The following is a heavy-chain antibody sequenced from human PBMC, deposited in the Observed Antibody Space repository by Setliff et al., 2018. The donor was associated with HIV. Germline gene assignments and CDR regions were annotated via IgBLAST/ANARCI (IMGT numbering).Heavy chain of an antibody. J-gene: IGHJ5*02. V-gene: IGHV1-69*13. CDR1: GGTFSLYA. D-gene: IGHD5-12*01. CDR2: IIPIFNTA. CDR3: ARDQATGYEKVWFSWIDP. Sequence: ASVKVSCKASGGTFSLYAINRVRQAPGQGLEWMGGIIPIFNTAIYAQKFQGRVTITADGSTSTAYMELSSLRFEDTATYYCARDQATGYEKVWFSWIDPWGQGTLVTVSS.